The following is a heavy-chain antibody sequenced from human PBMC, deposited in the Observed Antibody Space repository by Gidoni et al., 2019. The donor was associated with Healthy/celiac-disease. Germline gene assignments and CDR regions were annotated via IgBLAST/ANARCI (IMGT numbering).Heavy chain of an antibody. CDR2: IYYSGST. V-gene: IGHV4-61*01. CDR3: ARPSRDGYIDWYFDL. Sequence: QVQLQESGPGLVKPSETLSLTCTVSGGSVSSGSYYWSWIRPPPGKGLEWIGYIYYSGSTNYNPSLKSRVTISVDTSKNQFSLKLSSVTAADTAVYYCARPSRDGYIDWYFDLWGRGTLVTVSS. CDR1: GGSVSSGSYY. J-gene: IGHJ2*01. D-gene: IGHD5-12*01.